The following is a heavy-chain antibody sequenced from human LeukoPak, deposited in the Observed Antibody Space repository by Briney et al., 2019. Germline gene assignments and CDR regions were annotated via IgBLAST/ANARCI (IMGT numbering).Heavy chain of an antibody. D-gene: IGHD3-22*01. J-gene: IGHJ5*02. CDR3: ARGYYDSSGPNWFDP. CDR1: GGSISSGSYY. V-gene: IGHV4-61*02. Sequence: SETLSLTCTVSGGSISSGSYYWSWIRQPAGKGLEWIGRIYTSGSTNYNPSLKSRVTISVDTSKNQFSLKLSSVTAADTAVYYCARGYYDSSGPNWFDPWGQGTLVTVSS. CDR2: IYTSGST.